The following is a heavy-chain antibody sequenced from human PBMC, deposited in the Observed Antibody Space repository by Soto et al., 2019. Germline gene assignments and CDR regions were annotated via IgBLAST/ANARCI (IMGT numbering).Heavy chain of an antibody. Sequence: SETLSLTCAVSGGSISSSNWWSWVRQPPGKGMEWIGEIYHSGSTNYNPSLKSRVTISVDTSKNQFSLKLSSVTAADTAVYYCARSRYSGYDSVDYWGQGTLVTVSS. J-gene: IGHJ4*02. CDR3: ARSRYSGYDSVDY. CDR1: GGSISSSNW. V-gene: IGHV4-4*02. CDR2: IYHSGST. D-gene: IGHD5-12*01.